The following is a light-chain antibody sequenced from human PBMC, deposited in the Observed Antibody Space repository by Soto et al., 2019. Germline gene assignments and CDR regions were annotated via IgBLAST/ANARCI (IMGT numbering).Light chain of an antibody. Sequence: QSVLTQPPSASGSPGQRVTISCSGSSSNIGSNTVSWYQQVPGTAPKLLIYNDKQRSGVPDRFSGSKSGTSASLAISGLQSEDEDDYYCAAWHDSLNGPVFGGGTQLTVL. J-gene: IGLJ7*01. V-gene: IGLV1-44*01. CDR2: NDK. CDR3: AAWHDSLNGPV. CDR1: SSNIGSNT.